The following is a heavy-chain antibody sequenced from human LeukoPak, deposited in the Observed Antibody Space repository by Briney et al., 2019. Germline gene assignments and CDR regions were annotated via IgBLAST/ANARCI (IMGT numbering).Heavy chain of an antibody. Sequence: GGSLRLSCAASGFTFSRYWMSWVRQVPRKGLEWVAHINPDGRDTYYVDSVKGRFTISRDNAQNSMYLQMNSLRVEDTAVYYCTSWGDTTAEYFQRWGQGTLVTVSS. V-gene: IGHV3-7*01. CDR2: INPDGRDT. CDR1: GFTFSRYW. D-gene: IGHD2-21*02. J-gene: IGHJ1*01. CDR3: TSWGDTTAEYFQR.